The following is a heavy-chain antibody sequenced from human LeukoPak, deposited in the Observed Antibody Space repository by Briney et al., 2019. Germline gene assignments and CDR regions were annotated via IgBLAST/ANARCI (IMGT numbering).Heavy chain of an antibody. CDR1: GGSISSSSYY. CDR2: IYTSGST. V-gene: IGHV4-61*02. Sequence: SETLSLTCTVSGGSISSSSYYWSWIRQPAGKGLEWIGRIYTSGSTNYNPSLKSRVTISVDTSKNQFSLKLSSVTAADTAVYYCARDGPFVVPAVSWGQGTLVTVSS. CDR3: ARDGPFVVPAVS. D-gene: IGHD2-2*01. J-gene: IGHJ5*02.